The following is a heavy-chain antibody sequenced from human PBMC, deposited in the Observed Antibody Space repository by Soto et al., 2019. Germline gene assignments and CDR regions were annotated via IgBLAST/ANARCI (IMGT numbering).Heavy chain of an antibody. V-gene: IGHV3-23*01. CDR1: GFTFSSYA. CDR3: AQDNCSSTSRYIEGATRHYYYGMDV. J-gene: IGHJ6*02. D-gene: IGHD2-2*02. Sequence: GGSLRLSCAASGFTFSSYAMSWVRQAPGKGLVWVSGIGASGAGTYYADSVKGRFTISRDNSKNTLYLQMNSLRAEDTAVYYCAQDNCSSTSRYIEGATRHYYYGMDVWGQGTTVTVSS. CDR2: IGASGAGT.